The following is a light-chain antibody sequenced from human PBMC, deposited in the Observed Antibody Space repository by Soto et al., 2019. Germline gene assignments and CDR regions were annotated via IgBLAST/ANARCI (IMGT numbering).Light chain of an antibody. CDR3: CSYAVSNTLV. Sequence: QSALTQPRSVSGSPGQSVTISCTGTSSDVGGYNYVTWYQHHAGKAPKLRIYDVSKRPSGVPDRFSGSRSGNTASLTISGLQAEDEAEYFCCSYAVSNTLVCGGGTKVTVL. CDR2: DVS. J-gene: IGLJ3*02. CDR1: SSDVGGYNY. V-gene: IGLV2-11*01.